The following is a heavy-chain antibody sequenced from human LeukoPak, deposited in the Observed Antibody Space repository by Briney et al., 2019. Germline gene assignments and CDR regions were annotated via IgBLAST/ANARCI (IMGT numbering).Heavy chain of an antibody. J-gene: IGHJ4*02. CDR3: ARVPDTTMVYLDY. D-gene: IGHD5-18*01. Sequence: PSETLSLTCAVSGASIRRYLWRWIGQPPGKGLEGSGYIYDSGSSKYNPSLESRVTISLDTSKNQFSLKLTFVTAADTAVYYCARVPDTTMVYLDYWGQGTLVTVSS. V-gene: IGHV4-59*01. CDR2: IYDSGSS. CDR1: GASIRRYL.